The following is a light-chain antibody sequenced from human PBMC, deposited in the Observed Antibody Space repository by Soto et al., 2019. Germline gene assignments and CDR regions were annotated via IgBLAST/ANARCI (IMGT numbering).Light chain of an antibody. V-gene: IGKV1-39*01. CDR3: QQSYSTPTWT. CDR1: QSISSY. CDR2: AAS. Sequence: DIQMTQSPSSLSASVGDRVTITFPASQSISSYLNWYQQKPGKAPKLLIYAASSLQSGVPSRFSGSGSGTDFTLTISSLQPEDFATYYCQQSYSTPTWTFGQGTKVAIK. J-gene: IGKJ1*01.